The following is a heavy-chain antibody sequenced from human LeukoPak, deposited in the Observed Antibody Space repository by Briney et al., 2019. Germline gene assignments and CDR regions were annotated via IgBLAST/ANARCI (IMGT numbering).Heavy chain of an antibody. Sequence: SETLSLTCVVYGGSFSGYYWSWIRQPPGKGLEWIGEINHSGSTYYNPSLKSRVTISVDTSKNQFSLKLSSVTAADTAVYYCARDGPRGATRCYDYWGQGTLVTVSS. CDR1: GGSFSGYY. CDR3: ARDGPRGATRCYDY. J-gene: IGHJ4*02. CDR2: INHSGST. D-gene: IGHD1-26*01. V-gene: IGHV4-34*01.